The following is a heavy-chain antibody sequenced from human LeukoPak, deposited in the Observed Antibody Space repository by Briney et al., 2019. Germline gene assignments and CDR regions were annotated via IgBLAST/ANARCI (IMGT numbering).Heavy chain of an antibody. J-gene: IGHJ4*02. D-gene: IGHD2-2*02. CDR2: IQYDGSKK. Sequence: PGGSLRLSCVASGFTFSSNGMHWVRQAPGKGLEWVTFIQYDGSKKYYADSVKGRFTISRDNTKNTLYLQMYSLRAEDTAVYYCAKDSLGVGIPTVIGIFDYWGQGTLVTVSS. CDR3: AKDSLGVGIPTVIGIFDY. CDR1: GFTFSSNG. V-gene: IGHV3-30*02.